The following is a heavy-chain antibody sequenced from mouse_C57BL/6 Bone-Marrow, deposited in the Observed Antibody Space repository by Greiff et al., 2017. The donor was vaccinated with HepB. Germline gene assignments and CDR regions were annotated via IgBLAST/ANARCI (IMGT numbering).Heavy chain of an antibody. D-gene: IGHD2-4*01. CDR3: ARRDYDWYFDV. CDR1: GYSFTSYY. Sequence: VKLKESGPELVKPGASVKISCKASGYSFTSYYIHWVKQRPGQGLEWIGWIYPGSGNTKYNEKFKGKATLTADTSSSTAYMQLSSLTSEDSAVYYCARRDYDWYFDVWGTGTTVTVSS. J-gene: IGHJ1*03. CDR2: IYPGSGNT. V-gene: IGHV1-66*01.